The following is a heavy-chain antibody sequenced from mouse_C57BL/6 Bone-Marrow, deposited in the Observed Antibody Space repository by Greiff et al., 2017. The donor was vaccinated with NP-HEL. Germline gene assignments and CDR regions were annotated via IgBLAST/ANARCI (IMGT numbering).Heavy chain of an antibody. CDR2: ISYDGSN. CDR3: ARDNDYDDWFAY. J-gene: IGHJ3*01. Sequence: ESGPGLVKPSQSLSLTCSVTGYSITSGYYWNWIRQFPGNKLEWMGYISYDGSNNSNPSLKNRISITRDTSKNQFFLKLNSVTTEDTATYYCARDNDYDDWFAYWGQGTLVTVSA. V-gene: IGHV3-6*01. D-gene: IGHD2-4*01. CDR1: GYSITSGYY.